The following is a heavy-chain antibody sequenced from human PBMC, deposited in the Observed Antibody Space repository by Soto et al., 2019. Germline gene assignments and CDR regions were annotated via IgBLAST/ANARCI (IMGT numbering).Heavy chain of an antibody. D-gene: IGHD6-19*01. Sequence: NPSETLSLTCAVYGGSFSGYYWSWIRQPPGKGLEWIGEINHSGSTNYNPSLKSRVTISVDTSKNQFSLKLSSVTAADTAVYYCARGSQVIDTERYSSGWTQGNYFDYWGQGTLVTSPQ. V-gene: IGHV4-34*01. CDR1: GGSFSGYY. J-gene: IGHJ4*02. CDR2: INHSGST. CDR3: ARGSQVIDTERYSSGWTQGNYFDY.